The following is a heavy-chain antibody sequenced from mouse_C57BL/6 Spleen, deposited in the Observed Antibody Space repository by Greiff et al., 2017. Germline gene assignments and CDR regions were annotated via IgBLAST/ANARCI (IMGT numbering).Heavy chain of an antibody. V-gene: IGHV5-12*01. J-gene: IGHJ1*03. CDR1: GFTFRDYY. D-gene: IGHD1-1*01. CDR3: ARGDYYGSSYPYWYFDV. CDR2: ISNGCGST. Sequence: EVKLVESGGGLVQPGGSLKLSCAASGFTFRDYYMYWVRQTPEKRLEWVAYISNGCGSTYYPDTVKGRFTISIDNAKNTLYLQMSRLKSEDTAMYYCARGDYYGSSYPYWYFDVWGTGTTVTVSS.